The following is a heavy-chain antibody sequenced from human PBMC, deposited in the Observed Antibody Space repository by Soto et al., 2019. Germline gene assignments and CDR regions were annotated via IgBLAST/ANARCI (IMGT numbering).Heavy chain of an antibody. CDR1: GFSFNKAW. V-gene: IGHV3-15*07. J-gene: IGHJ4*02. Sequence: PGGSLRLSCAASGFSFNKAWMNWVRQAPGKGLEWVGRIKNNNDGGTTDYTTPVQGRFTVSRDDSKNTLYLQMNSLKTEDTAVYYCTTDGVKWNGLGIGYWGQGTLVTVSS. D-gene: IGHD1-1*01. CDR2: IKNNNDGGTT. CDR3: TTDGVKWNGLGIGY.